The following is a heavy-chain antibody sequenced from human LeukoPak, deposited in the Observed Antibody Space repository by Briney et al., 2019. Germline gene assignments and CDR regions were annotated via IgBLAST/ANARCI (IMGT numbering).Heavy chain of an antibody. D-gene: IGHD2-2*01. CDR2: INPNSGGT. CDR1: GYTFTGYY. V-gene: IGHV1-2*02. CDR3: ARASYAAARFNWFDP. J-gene: IGHJ5*02. Sequence: GASVKLSCKASGYTFTGYYMHWVRQAPGQGLESMGWINPNSGGTHYAQKFQGRVITTRDTSISIAYMELSRLRSDDTAVYYCARASYAAARFNWFDPWGQGTLVTVSS.